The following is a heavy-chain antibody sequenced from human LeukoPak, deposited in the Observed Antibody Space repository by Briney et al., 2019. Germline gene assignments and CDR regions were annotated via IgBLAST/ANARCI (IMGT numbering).Heavy chain of an antibody. V-gene: IGHV3-23*01. J-gene: IGHJ3*02. CDR3: AKDSSAVAGPEGSFDI. D-gene: IGHD6-19*01. Sequence: TGGSLRLSCAASGFTFSTSALSWVRQAPGKGLEWVSAISGSGGRTYYADSVKGRFTISRDNSRSTLYLQMNSLRAEDTAVYYCAKDSSAVAGPEGSFDIWGQGTMVTVSS. CDR1: GFTFSTSA. CDR2: ISGSGGRT.